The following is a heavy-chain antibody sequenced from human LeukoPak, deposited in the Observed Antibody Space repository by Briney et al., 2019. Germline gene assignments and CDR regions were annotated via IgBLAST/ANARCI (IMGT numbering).Heavy chain of an antibody. CDR1: GYTLTELS. V-gene: IGHV1-24*01. CDR3: ATGVLRYFDWLDY. D-gene: IGHD3-9*01. CDR2: LDPEDGET. J-gene: IGHJ4*02. Sequence: ASVKVSCKVSGYTLTELSMHWVRQAPGKGLEWMGGLDPEDGETIYAQKFQGRVTMTEDTSTDTAYMELSSLRSEDTAVYYCATGVLRYFDWLDYWGQGTLVTVSS.